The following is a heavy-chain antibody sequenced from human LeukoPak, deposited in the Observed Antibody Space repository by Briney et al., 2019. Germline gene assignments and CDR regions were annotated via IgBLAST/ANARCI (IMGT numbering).Heavy chain of an antibody. Sequence: PGGSLRLSCAASGFIFSDYYMSWIRQAPGKGLEWVSYISSSGSTIYYADSVKGRFTISRDNAKNSLYLQMNSLRAEDTAVYYCARIRSGTHENYYYYGMDVWGQGTTVTVSS. CDR3: ARIRSGTHENYYYYGMDV. V-gene: IGHV3-11*01. CDR1: GFIFSDYY. D-gene: IGHD3-16*01. CDR2: ISSSGSTI. J-gene: IGHJ6*02.